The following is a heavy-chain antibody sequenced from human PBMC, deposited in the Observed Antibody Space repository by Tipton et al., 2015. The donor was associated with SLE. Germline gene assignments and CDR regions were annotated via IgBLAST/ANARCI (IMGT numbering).Heavy chain of an antibody. J-gene: IGHJ4*02. CDR1: GGSISSSS. V-gene: IGHV3-21*01. CDR3: ARSPSGTDADY. D-gene: IGHD1-26*01. Sequence: LSLTCTVSGGSISSSSYYWGWIRQAPGKGLEWVSSISSSSSYIYYADSVKGRFTISRDNAKNSLYLQMNSLRAEDTAVYYCARSPSGTDADYWGQGTLVTVSS. CDR2: ISSSSSYI.